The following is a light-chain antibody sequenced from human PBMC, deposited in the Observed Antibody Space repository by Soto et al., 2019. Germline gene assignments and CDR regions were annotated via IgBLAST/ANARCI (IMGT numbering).Light chain of an antibody. Sequence: EIQMTQSPSSLSASVGDRVTITCRASQGISNYFAWYQQKPGKVPKLLIYGASTLQSGVPSRLSGSGSGTDFTLIINSLQPEDVATYYSQKYDSAPWTFGQGTKVEIK. V-gene: IGKV1-27*01. CDR3: QKYDSAPWT. CDR2: GAS. J-gene: IGKJ1*01. CDR1: QGISNY.